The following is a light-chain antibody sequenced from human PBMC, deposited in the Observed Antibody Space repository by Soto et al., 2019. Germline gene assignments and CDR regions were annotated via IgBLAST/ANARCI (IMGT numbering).Light chain of an antibody. CDR1: QSVSSSS. J-gene: IGKJ1*01. V-gene: IGKV3-20*01. Sequence: DIVLRHSRVTLSLSPGERTTRSCKASQSVSSSSLAWYQQRPGQAPRLLIYSASRRATGIPDRFTGSGSGTDFTLTINRVEPEDFAVYFCQQYAGSPRTFAQGTKVDI. CDR3: QQYAGSPRT. CDR2: SAS.